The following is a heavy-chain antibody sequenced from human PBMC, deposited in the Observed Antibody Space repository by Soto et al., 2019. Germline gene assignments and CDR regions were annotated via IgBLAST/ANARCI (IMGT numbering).Heavy chain of an antibody. CDR3: ASQNNPYYYDGMDV. CDR1: GGSISSSSYY. CDR2: IYYSGST. J-gene: IGHJ6*02. V-gene: IGHV4-39*01. D-gene: IGHD1-1*01. Sequence: QLQLQESGPGLVKPSETLSLTCTVSGGSISSSSYYWGWIRQPPGKGLEWIGSIYYSGSTYYNPSLRSRVTISVDTSKNQFSLKLSSVTAADTAVYYCASQNNPYYYDGMDVWGQGTTVTVSS.